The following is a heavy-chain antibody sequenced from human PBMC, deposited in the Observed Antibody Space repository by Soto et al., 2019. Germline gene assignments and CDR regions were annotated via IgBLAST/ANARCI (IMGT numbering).Heavy chain of an antibody. V-gene: IGHV4-4*02. CDR2: IFQSGST. D-gene: IGHD6-19*01. J-gene: IGHJ5*02. Sequence: SETLSLTCGVSGGTIRSPDWWSLVRHAPGKGLEWIGEIFQSGSTNYTPSLESRVTISVDKSKNQFSLTLTSVTAADTAVYFCARGRGRYSSGWSWFDPWGQGILVTVSS. CDR3: ARGRGRYSSGWSWFDP. CDR1: GGTIRSPDW.